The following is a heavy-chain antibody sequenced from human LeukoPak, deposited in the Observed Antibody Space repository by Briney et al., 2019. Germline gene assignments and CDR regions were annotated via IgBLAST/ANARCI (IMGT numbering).Heavy chain of an antibody. CDR3: ARAGYDYVWGSYRQHAFDI. Sequence: SETLSLTCAVYGGSISGYYWSWIRQPPGKGLEWIGEINHSGSTNYSPSLKSRVTISVDTSKNQFSMKLSSVTAADTAAYYCARAGYDYVWGSYRQHAFDIWGQGTMVTVSS. D-gene: IGHD3-16*02. CDR1: GGSISGYY. J-gene: IGHJ3*02. V-gene: IGHV4-34*01. CDR2: INHSGST.